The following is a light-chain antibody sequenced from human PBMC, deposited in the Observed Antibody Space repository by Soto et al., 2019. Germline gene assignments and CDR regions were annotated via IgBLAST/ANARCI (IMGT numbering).Light chain of an antibody. J-gene: IGKJ3*01. CDR1: QSISSY. Sequence: DIQMTQSPSSLSASVGDGVTITCRASQSISSYLNWYQQKPGKAPKLLIYAASSLESGVPSRFSGSGSGTDFPLTISSLQPEDFATYYCQQTYSTPFTFGPGTKVDIK. V-gene: IGKV1-39*01. CDR3: QQTYSTPFT. CDR2: AAS.